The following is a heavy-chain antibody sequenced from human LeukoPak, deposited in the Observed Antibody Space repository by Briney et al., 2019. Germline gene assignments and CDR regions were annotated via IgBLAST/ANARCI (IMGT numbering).Heavy chain of an antibody. CDR2: INPNSGGT. Sequence: GASVKVSCKASGYTFTGYYMHWVRQAPGQGLEWMGWINPNSGGTNYAQKFQGRVTMTRDTSISTAYMELSRLRSDDTAVYYCARGREYHNWNYEDYWGQGTLVTVSS. J-gene: IGHJ4*02. CDR1: GYTFTGYY. V-gene: IGHV1-2*02. CDR3: ARGREYHNWNYEDY. D-gene: IGHD1-7*01.